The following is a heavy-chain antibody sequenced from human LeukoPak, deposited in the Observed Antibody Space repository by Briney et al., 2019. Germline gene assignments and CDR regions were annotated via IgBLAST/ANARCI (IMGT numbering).Heavy chain of an antibody. CDR2: ISAYNGNT. J-gene: IGHJ4*02. CDR3: ARDRFYYDSSGYYDY. CDR1: GYTFINYG. Sequence: ASVKVSCKASGYTFINYGISWVRQAPGQGLEWMGWISAYNGNTNYAQKLQGRVTMTTDTSTSTAYMELRSLRSDDTAVYYCARDRFYYDSSGYYDYWGQGTLVTVSS. V-gene: IGHV1-18*01. D-gene: IGHD3-22*01.